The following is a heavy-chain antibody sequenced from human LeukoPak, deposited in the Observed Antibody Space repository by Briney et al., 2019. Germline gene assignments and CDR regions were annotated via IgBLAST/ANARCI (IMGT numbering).Heavy chain of an antibody. D-gene: IGHD6-13*01. Sequence: ASVKVSCKASGYTFTSYGISWVRQAPGQGLEWMGWISAYNGNTNYAQKLQGRVTMTTDTSTSTAYMELSSLRSEDTAVYYCAIGGGYSSSWYHSNWFDPWGQGTLVTVSS. V-gene: IGHV1-18*01. CDR1: GYTFTSYG. J-gene: IGHJ5*02. CDR3: AIGGGYSSSWYHSNWFDP. CDR2: ISAYNGNT.